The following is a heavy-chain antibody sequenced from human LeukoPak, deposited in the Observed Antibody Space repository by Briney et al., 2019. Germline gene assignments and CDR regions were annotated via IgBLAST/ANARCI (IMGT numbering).Heavy chain of an antibody. CDR2: ISSSSSYI. V-gene: IGHV3-21*01. CDR3: ARDHYGSGSYYLGWYYYYYYGMDV. Sequence: PGGSLRLSCAASGFTFSSYSMNWVRQAPGKGLEWVSSISSSSSYIYYADSVKGRFTISRDNAKNSPYLQMNSLRAEDTAVYYCARDHYGSGSYYLGWYYYYYYGMDVWGQGTTVTVSS. CDR1: GFTFSSYS. D-gene: IGHD3-10*01. J-gene: IGHJ6*02.